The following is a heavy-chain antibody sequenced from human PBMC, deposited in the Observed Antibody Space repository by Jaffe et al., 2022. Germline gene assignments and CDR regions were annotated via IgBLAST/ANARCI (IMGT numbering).Heavy chain of an antibody. D-gene: IGHD2-15*01. J-gene: IGHJ3*02. CDR3: ARKDRSVGEGGVWTAFDI. V-gene: IGHV1-69*01. Sequence: QVQLVQSGAEVKKPGSSVKVSCKASGGTFSSYAISWVRQAPGQGLEWMGGIIPIFGTANYAQKFQGRVTITADESTSTAYMELSSLRSEDTAVYYCARKDRSVGEGGVWTAFDIWGQGTMVTVSS. CDR1: GGTFSSYA. CDR2: IIPIFGTA.